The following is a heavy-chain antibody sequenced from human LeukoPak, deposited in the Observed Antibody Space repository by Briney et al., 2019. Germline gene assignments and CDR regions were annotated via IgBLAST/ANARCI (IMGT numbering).Heavy chain of an antibody. CDR1: GFTFDDYA. D-gene: IGHD5-18*01. CDR2: ISGDGGTT. J-gene: IGHJ6*02. CDR3: ARGRPVDTSMALPNYYYYGMDV. V-gene: IGHV3-43*02. Sequence: GGSLRLSCAASGFTFDDYAMHWVRQAPGKGLEWVSLISGDGGTTYYADSVKGRFTISRDNSKNSLYLQMNSLRAEDTAVYYCARGRPVDTSMALPNYYYYGMDVWGQGTTAIVSS.